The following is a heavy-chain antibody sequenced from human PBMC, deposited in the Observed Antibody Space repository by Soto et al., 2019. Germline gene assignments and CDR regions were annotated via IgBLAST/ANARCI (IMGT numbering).Heavy chain of an antibody. CDR2: ISSSGGST. CDR1: GFTFSSYT. D-gene: IGHD7-27*01. V-gene: IGHV3-23*01. J-gene: IGHJ4*02. CDR3: AKGWGDY. Sequence: EVQLLESGGGLVQPGGSLRLSCAASGFTFSSYTMSWVRQGPGKGLEWVSGISSSGGSTVYADSVKGRFTISRDNFKNTLYLQMNSQRAEDTAVYYCAKGWGDYGGQGTPVTVSS.